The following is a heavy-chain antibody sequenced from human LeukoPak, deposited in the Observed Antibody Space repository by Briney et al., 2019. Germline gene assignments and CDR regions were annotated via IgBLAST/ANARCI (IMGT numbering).Heavy chain of an antibody. J-gene: IGHJ5*02. Sequence: SETLSLTCTVPGGSINSATYYWTWIRQPAGKGLEWIGRIYTTGSPNYNPSLKSRVTMSIDTSKNQFSLKLSSVSAADTAVYYCARDRGITTARGVPSWFDPWGQGTLVTVSS. CDR3: ARDRGITTARGVPSWFDP. V-gene: IGHV4-61*02. CDR2: IYTTGSP. CDR1: GGSINSATYY. D-gene: IGHD3-10*01.